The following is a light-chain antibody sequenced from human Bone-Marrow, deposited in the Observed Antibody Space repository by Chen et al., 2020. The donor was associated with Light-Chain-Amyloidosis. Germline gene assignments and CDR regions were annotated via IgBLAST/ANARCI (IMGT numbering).Light chain of an antibody. Sequence: QSVLTQPPSASGTPGQRVTISCSGASSNIGINAVYWYQHFPGAAPNLLLHRNNQRPSGVPDRCAAANSGNSAILAISGRRSEDEADYYCAAWDGSLSGYVFGTGTKVIVL. CDR2: RNN. V-gene: IGLV1-47*01. CDR1: SSNIGINA. CDR3: AAWDGSLSGYV. J-gene: IGLJ1*01.